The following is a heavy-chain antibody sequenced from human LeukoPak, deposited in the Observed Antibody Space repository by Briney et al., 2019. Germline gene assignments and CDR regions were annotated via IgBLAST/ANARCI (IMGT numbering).Heavy chain of an antibody. D-gene: IGHD3-10*01. V-gene: IGHV4-39*07. Sequence: PSETLSLTCTVSGVSISSSSYYWGWIRQPPGKGLEWIGSIYYSGTTYYNPSLKSRVTISVDTSKNQFSLKLSSVTAADTAVYYCAREFATSGPGPDWGQGTLVTVSS. J-gene: IGHJ4*02. CDR2: IYYSGTT. CDR1: GVSISSSSYY. CDR3: AREFATSGPGPD.